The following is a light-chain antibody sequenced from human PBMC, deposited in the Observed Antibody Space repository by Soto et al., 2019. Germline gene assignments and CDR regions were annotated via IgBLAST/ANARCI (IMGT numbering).Light chain of an antibody. V-gene: IGKV3-15*01. CDR2: GAS. CDR3: QEYSKWWT. CDR1: QTIGRG. Sequence: ELVVTQSPATLTVFPGERATLSCRASQTIGRGLVWYQQKPGQAHRLLIYGASTRDTGIPARFSGSGSGTEFALTVCSLQSEEFAVCYCQEYSKWWTFGQGTKVDIK. J-gene: IGKJ1*01.